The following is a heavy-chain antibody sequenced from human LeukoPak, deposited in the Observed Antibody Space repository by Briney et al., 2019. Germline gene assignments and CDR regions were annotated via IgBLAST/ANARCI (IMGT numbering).Heavy chain of an antibody. CDR3: VGEIRETVITRHYYYGIDV. Sequence: ASVKVSCKASGYTFTSYDINWVRQATGQGLEWMGWMNPNSGNTGYAQKFQGRVTMTRNTSISTAYMELSSLRVEDTAVYYCVGEIRETVITRHYYYGIDVWGQGTTVTVSS. J-gene: IGHJ6*02. D-gene: IGHD1-7*01. V-gene: IGHV1-8*01. CDR2: MNPNSGNT. CDR1: GYTFTSYD.